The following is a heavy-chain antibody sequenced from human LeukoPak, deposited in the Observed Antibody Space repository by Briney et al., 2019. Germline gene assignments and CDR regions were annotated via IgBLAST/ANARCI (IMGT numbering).Heavy chain of an antibody. Sequence: SETLSLTCAVYGGSFSGYYWSWIRQPPGKGLEWIGEINHSGSTNYNPSLKSRATISVDTSKNQFSLKLSSVTAADTAVYYCARESPYYDSSGYYVPGAFDIWGQGTMVTVSS. CDR1: GGSFSGYY. J-gene: IGHJ3*02. D-gene: IGHD3-22*01. CDR3: ARESPYYDSSGYYVPGAFDI. CDR2: INHSGST. V-gene: IGHV4-34*01.